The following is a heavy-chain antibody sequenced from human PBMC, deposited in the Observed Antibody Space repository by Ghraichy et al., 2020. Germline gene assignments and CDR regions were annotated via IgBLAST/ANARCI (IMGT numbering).Heavy chain of an antibody. V-gene: IGHV3-74*01. J-gene: IGHJ2*01. CDR3: VRGEHCSGGSCDWYFDL. CDR2: ISSDGGTS. CDR1: GFTFSTYW. Sequence: LRLSCAASGFTFSTYWMHWVRQAPGKGLVWVSRISSDGGTSTYADSVKGRFTISRDNARNTLYLQMKSLRAEDTAVYYCVRGEHCSGGSCDWYFDLWGRGTLVTVSS. D-gene: IGHD2-15*01.